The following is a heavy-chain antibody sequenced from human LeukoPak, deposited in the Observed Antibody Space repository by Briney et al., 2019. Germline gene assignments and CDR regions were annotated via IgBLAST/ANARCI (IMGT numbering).Heavy chain of an antibody. CDR1: GGSISSYY. D-gene: IGHD5-18*01. V-gene: IGHV4-59*01. J-gene: IGHJ4*02. CDR2: IYDSGST. Sequence: SSETLSLTCTVSGGSISSYYWNWIRQPPGKGLEWIGFIYDSGSTNYNPSLYSRLTISVDTSKNQFSLKLTSVTAADTDVYYCARDRRGYGSFDSWGQGTLVTVSS. CDR3: ARDRRGYGSFDS.